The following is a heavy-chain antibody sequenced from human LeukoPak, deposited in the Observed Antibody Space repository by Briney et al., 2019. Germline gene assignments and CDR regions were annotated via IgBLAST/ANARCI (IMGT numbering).Heavy chain of an antibody. J-gene: IGHJ4*02. CDR2: INHSGST. CDR3: ARDISQWELLGGYYFDY. Sequence: PSETLSLTCAVYGGSFSGYYWSWIRQPPGKGLEWIGEINHSGSTNYNPSLTSRVTISVDTSKNQFSLKLSSVTAADTAVYYCARDISQWELLGGYYFDYWGQGTLVTVSS. V-gene: IGHV4-34*01. D-gene: IGHD1-26*01. CDR1: GGSFSGYY.